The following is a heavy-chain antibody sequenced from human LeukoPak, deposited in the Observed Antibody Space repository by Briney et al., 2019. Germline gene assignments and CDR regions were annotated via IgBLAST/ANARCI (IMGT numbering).Heavy chain of an antibody. CDR1: GGSISSHY. Sequence: SETLSLTCTVSGGSISSHYWSWIRQPPGKGLEWIGYIYYSGSTNYNPSPKSRVTISVDTSKNQSSLKLSSVTAADTAVYYCARGGEVVPAAYFDYWGQGTLVTVSS. CDR3: ARGGEVVPAAYFDY. V-gene: IGHV4-59*11. J-gene: IGHJ4*02. D-gene: IGHD2-2*01. CDR2: IYYSGST.